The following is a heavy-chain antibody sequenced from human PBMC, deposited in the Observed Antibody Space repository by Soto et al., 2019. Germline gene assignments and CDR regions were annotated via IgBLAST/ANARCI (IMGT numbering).Heavy chain of an antibody. V-gene: IGHV1-69*13. CDR2: IIPIFGTA. J-gene: IGHJ6*02. CDR1: GGTFISYA. CDR3: ARDDVDTAMVNYYYYGMDV. Sequence: AVKVSCKASGGTFISYAISWVRQAPGQGLEWMGGIIPIFGTANYAQKFQGRVTITADESTSTAYMELSSLRSEDTAVYYCARDDVDTAMVNYYYYGMDVWGQGTTVTVSS. D-gene: IGHD5-18*01.